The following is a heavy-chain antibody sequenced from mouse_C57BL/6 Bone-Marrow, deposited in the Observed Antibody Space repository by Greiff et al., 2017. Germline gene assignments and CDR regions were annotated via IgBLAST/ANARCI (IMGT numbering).Heavy chain of an antibody. V-gene: IGHV3-6*01. D-gene: IGHD1-1*02. J-gene: IGHJ3*01. CDR2: ISYDGSN. Sequence: ESGPGLVKPSQSLSLTCSVTGYSITSGYYWNWIRQFPGNKLEWMGYISYDGSNNYNPSHKNRISITRDTSKNQFFLKLNSVTTEDTATYYCARGLVASWFAYWGQGTLVTVSA. CDR1: GYSITSGYY. CDR3: ARGLVASWFAY.